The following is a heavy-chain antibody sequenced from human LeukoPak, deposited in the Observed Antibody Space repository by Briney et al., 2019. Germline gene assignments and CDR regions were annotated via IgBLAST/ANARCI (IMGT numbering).Heavy chain of an antibody. CDR2: IYYNGST. Sequence: SETLSLTCTVSGDSISSYYWNWIRQPPGKGLEWIGYIYYNGSTNYNPSLKSRVTISVDTSKNQFSLKLSSVTAADTAVYFCAREGGSTVTTDYWGQGILVTVSS. D-gene: IGHD4-17*01. CDR3: AREGGSTVTTDY. J-gene: IGHJ4*02. V-gene: IGHV4-59*12. CDR1: GDSISSYY.